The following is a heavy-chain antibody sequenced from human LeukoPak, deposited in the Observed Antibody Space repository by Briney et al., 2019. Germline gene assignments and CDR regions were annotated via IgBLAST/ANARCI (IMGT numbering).Heavy chain of an antibody. J-gene: IGHJ1*01. CDR1: GFTVSINY. CDR2: IWYDGSNE. Sequence: PGGSLRLSCAASGFTVSINYMSWVRQAPGKGLEWVAVIWYDGSNEYYADSVKSRFTISRDNSKNTLYLQMNSLRAEDTAVYYCARDHPAVGGSTGYFQHWGQGTLVTVSS. D-gene: IGHD6-19*01. CDR3: ARDHPAVGGSTGYFQH. V-gene: IGHV3-33*08.